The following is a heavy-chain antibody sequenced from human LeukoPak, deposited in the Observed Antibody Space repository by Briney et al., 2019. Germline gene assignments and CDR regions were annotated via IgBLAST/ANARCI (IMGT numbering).Heavy chain of an antibody. D-gene: IGHD3-3*01. CDR1: GFTFSNYV. V-gene: IGHV3-23*01. Sequence: GGSLRLACVASGFTFSNYVMSWVRHAPGKGLEWVSAISNNGGGIYYADSVKGRFTISRDNSKNTLYLHMNNLRAGDTAVYFCVKASYYDFQNMDVWGEGTKVTVSS. CDR2: ISNNGGGI. J-gene: IGHJ3*01. CDR3: VKASYYDFQNMDV.